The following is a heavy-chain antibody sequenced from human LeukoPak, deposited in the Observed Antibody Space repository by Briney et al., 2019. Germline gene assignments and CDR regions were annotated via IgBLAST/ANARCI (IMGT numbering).Heavy chain of an antibody. V-gene: IGHV3-48*03. CDR1: GFTFSSYE. D-gene: IGHD3-10*01. CDR3: AKAMVRGVAGFDY. J-gene: IGHJ4*02. Sequence: HPGGSLRLSCAASGFTFSSYEMNWVRQAPGMGLEWVSYISSSGSTIYYADSVKGRFTISRDNAKNSLYLQMNSLRAEDTALYYCAKAMVRGVAGFDYWGQGTLVTVSS. CDR2: ISSSGSTI.